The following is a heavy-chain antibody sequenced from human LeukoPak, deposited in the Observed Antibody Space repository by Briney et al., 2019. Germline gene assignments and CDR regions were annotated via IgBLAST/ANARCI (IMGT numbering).Heavy chain of an antibody. CDR2: INPNSGGT. V-gene: IGHV1-2*02. Sequence: GASVKVSCKASGYTFTAYYMHWVRQAPGQGLEWMGWINPNSGGTNYAQNFQGRVTITRDTSISTAYVELTTLRSDDTAVYYCDTARSIGSDWYRRASHPFDIWGQGTMVTVSS. CDR1: GYTFTAYY. J-gene: IGHJ3*02. D-gene: IGHD6-19*01. CDR3: DTARSIGSDWYRRASHPFDI.